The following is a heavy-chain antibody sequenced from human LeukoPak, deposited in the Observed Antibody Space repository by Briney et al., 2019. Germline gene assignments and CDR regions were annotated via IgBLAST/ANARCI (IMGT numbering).Heavy chain of an antibody. Sequence: PGGSLRLSCAASGFTFSSYAMSWVRQAPGKGLEWVSFISPSGDRTSNADSAEGRFTISRDNTRNTLYLQMNSLRDEDTGVYYCAIMHGYYDGSGFWVQWGRGTLVIVSS. D-gene: IGHD3-22*01. J-gene: IGHJ4*02. V-gene: IGHV3-23*01. CDR1: GFTFSSYA. CDR2: ISPSGDRT. CDR3: AIMHGYYDGSGFWVQ.